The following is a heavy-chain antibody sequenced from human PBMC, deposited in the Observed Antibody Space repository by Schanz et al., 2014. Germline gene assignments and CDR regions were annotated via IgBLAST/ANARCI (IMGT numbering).Heavy chain of an antibody. CDR2: ISGSSIHK. V-gene: IGHV3-11*05. J-gene: IGHJ6*02. D-gene: IGHD3-3*01. CDR3: ARFLARYQYYGVDV. CDR1: GFTFSDYY. Sequence: QVQLVESGGGVVQPGRSLRLSCAASGFTFSDYYMAWIRQAPGKGLEWVSHISGSSIHKNYADSVKGRFSISRDNGETSVYLQINSLRVEDTAVYYCARFLARYQYYGVDVCGQGTTVIVSS.